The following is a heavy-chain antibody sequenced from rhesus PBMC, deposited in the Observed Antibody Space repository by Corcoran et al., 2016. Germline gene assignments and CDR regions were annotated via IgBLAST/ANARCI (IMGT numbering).Heavy chain of an antibody. CDR3: AKEYCSSTYCSQVGDY. Sequence: EVQLVESGGGLVQPGGSLRLSCAASGFTFSSYGMSWVRQAPGKGLEWVSYISNGGVSPYYADSVKGRFTISRDKSKNTLSLQMNSLRAEDTDVYYCAKEYCSSTYCSQVGDYWGQGVLVTVSS. D-gene: IGHD2-15*01. V-gene: IGHV3S5*01. J-gene: IGHJ4*01. CDR1: GFTFSSYG. CDR2: ISNGGVSP.